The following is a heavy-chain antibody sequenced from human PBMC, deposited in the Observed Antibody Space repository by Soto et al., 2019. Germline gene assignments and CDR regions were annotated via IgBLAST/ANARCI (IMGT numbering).Heavy chain of an antibody. CDR3: VKDESINWYSGHFRH. CDR2: ISSSSSYI. J-gene: IGHJ1*01. D-gene: IGHD6-13*01. CDR1: GFTFSSYA. V-gene: IGHV3-21*04. Sequence: LRLSCAASGFTFSSYAMSWVRQAPGKGLEWVSAISSSSSYIYYADSVKGRFTISRDNAKNSLYLQMNSLSAEDTAFYYCVKDESINWYSGHFRHWGQGTLVTVSS.